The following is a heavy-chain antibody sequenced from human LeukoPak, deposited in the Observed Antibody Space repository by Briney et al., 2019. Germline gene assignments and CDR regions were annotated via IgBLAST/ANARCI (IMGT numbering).Heavy chain of an antibody. CDR2: ISGSGGSA. J-gene: IGHJ4*02. Sequence: GGSLRLSCAASGFTFSSYAMSWVRQAPGKGLGWVSAISGSGGSAYYADSVKGRFTISRDNSKNTLYLQMNSLRAEDTAVYYCAKVPSSVSGYDSSGYYPYYYFDYWGQGTLVTVSS. CDR3: AKVPSSVSGYDSSGYYPYYYFDY. V-gene: IGHV3-23*01. D-gene: IGHD3-22*01. CDR1: GFTFSSYA.